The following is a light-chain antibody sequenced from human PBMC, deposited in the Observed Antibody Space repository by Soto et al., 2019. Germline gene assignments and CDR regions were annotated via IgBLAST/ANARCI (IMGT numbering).Light chain of an antibody. V-gene: IGLV1-44*01. CDR1: SSNIGSNY. CDR2: RDD. J-gene: IGLJ2*01. CDR3: AAWDDSLNGVV. Sequence: QSVLTQPPSASATPGHRITISCFGSSSNIGSNYGYWYQQLPGTAPKLLISRDDERPSGVLDRFSGSKSGTSASLAISGLQSEDEADYYCAAWDDSLNGVVFGGGTKLTVL.